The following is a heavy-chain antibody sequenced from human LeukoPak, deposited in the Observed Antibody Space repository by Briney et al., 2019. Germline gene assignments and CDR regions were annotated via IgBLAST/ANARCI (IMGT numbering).Heavy chain of an antibody. D-gene: IGHD1-26*01. J-gene: IGHJ4*02. CDR2: IYYSGST. Sequence: TSETLSLTCTVSGGSMSGYYWSWVRQPPGKGLEWIGDIYYSGSTNYMPSLKSRVTISVDTSKNQFFLIMSSVTAADTAVHYCARAYGGSYSYFDQWGQGTLVTVSS. V-gene: IGHV4-59*01. CDR3: ARAYGGSYSYFDQ. CDR1: GGSMSGYY.